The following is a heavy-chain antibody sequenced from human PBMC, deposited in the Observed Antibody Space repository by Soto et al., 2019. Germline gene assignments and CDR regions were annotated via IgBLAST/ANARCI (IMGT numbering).Heavy chain of an antibody. CDR3: AKLNVGYCISTSCDYFDY. D-gene: IGHD2-2*01. Sequence: GGSLRLSCASSGFTFSCYAMSWVRQAPGKGLEWVSAISGSGGSTYYADSVKGRFTISRDNSKNTLYLQMNSLRAEDTAVYYCAKLNVGYCISTSCDYFDYWGQGTLVTVSS. CDR1: GFTFSCYA. J-gene: IGHJ4*02. V-gene: IGHV3-23*01. CDR2: ISGSGGST.